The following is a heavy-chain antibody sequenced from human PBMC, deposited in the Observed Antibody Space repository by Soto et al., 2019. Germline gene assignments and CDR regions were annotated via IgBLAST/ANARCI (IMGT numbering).Heavy chain of an antibody. CDR1: GGSVSSTNW. CDR3: AAGGGLPRYY. D-gene: IGHD5-12*01. CDR2: IYHIGST. Sequence: SETLSLTCAVAGGSVSSTNWWSWVRQSPGKGLEWIGDIYHIGSTNYNPSLRGRVTISVDKSNNQFSLTLKYVTAADTAVYYCAAGGGLPRYYWGQGTLVTVSS. V-gene: IGHV4-4*02. J-gene: IGHJ4*02.